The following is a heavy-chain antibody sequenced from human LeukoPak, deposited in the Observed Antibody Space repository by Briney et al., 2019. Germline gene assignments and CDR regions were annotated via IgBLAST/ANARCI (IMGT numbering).Heavy chain of an antibody. CDR3: AKGGSSTSCYGCYFDY. V-gene: IGHV3-43D*03. Sequence: GGSLRLSCAASGFTFDDYAMHWVRQAPGKGLEWVSLISWDGGSTYYADSVKGRFTISRDNSKNSLYLQMNSLRAEDTALYYCAKGGSSTSCYGCYFDYWGQGTLVTVSS. CDR2: ISWDGGST. D-gene: IGHD2-2*01. CDR1: GFTFDDYA. J-gene: IGHJ4*02.